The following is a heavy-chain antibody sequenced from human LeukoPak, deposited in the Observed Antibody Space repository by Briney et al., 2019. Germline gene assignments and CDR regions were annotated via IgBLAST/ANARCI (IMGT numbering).Heavy chain of an antibody. CDR3: ARGPPVVVVAATPGFDY. V-gene: IGHV1-18*01. J-gene: IGHJ4*02. Sequence: ASVKVSCKASGYTFTSYSISWVRQAPGQGLEWMGWISAYNGNTNYAQKLQGRVTMTTDTSTSTAYMEPRSLRSDDTAVYYCARGPPVVVVAATPGFDYWGQGTLVTVSS. CDR1: GYTFTSYS. CDR2: ISAYNGNT. D-gene: IGHD2-15*01.